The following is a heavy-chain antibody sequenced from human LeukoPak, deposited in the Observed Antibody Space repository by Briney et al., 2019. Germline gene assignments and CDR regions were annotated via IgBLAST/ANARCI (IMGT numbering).Heavy chain of an antibody. CDR1: GFTFSSYE. V-gene: IGHV3-48*03. Sequence: GGSLRLSCAASGFTFSSYEMNWVRQAPGKGLEWVSYISSSGSTIYYADSVKGRFTISRDNAKNSLYLQMNSLRAEDTAVYYCASGGFGELSHDYWGQGTLVTVSP. J-gene: IGHJ4*02. CDR2: ISSSGSTI. CDR3: ASGGFGELSHDY. D-gene: IGHD3-10*01.